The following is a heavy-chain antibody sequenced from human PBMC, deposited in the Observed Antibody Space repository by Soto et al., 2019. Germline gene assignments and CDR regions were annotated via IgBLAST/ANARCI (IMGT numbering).Heavy chain of an antibody. D-gene: IGHD2-21*02. CDR3: ARDLWGYCGTDCYPLDV. V-gene: IGHV4-34*01. CDR2: MYHSGST. J-gene: IGHJ6*02. CDR1: GGTFSGYY. Sequence: SETMYLTCAVYGGTFSGYYWSWIRKPPGKGLEWIGEMYHSGSTYYNPSFKSRVTISVDTSKNQFSLKLNSVTAADTAVYYCARDLWGYCGTDCYPLDVWGQGTTVTVSS.